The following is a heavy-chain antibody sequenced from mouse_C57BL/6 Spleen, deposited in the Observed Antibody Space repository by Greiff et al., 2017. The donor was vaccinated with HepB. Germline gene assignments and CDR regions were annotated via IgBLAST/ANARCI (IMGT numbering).Heavy chain of an antibody. V-gene: IGHV1-59*01. CDR2: IDPSDSYT. CDR1: GYTFTSYW. J-gene: IGHJ2*01. CDR3: ARGEYGNYY. Sequence: VQLQQPGAELVRPGTSVKLSCKASGYTFTSYWMHWVKQRPGQGLEWIGVIDPSDSYTNYNQKFKGKATLTVDTSSSTAYMQLSSLTSEDSAVYYCARGEYGNYYWGQGTTLTVSS. D-gene: IGHD2-10*02.